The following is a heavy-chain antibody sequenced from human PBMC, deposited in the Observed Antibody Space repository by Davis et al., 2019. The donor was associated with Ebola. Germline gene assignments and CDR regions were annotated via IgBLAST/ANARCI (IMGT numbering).Heavy chain of an antibody. CDR3: VKIRLRDYYYYGMDV. J-gene: IGHJ6*02. Sequence: GESLKISCAASGFTFNIFDMHWVRQAPGRGLEWVAFVRSHGSDDHYADSVKGRFTISRDNSKNTLYLQMNSLRVEDTAVYYCVKIRLRDYYYYGMDVWGQGTTVTVSS. CDR1: GFTFNIFD. V-gene: IGHV3-30*02. D-gene: IGHD4-17*01. CDR2: VRSHGSDD.